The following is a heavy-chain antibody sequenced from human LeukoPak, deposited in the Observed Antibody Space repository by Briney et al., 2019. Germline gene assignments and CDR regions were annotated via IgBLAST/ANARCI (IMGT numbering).Heavy chain of an antibody. Sequence: GASVKVSCKASGYTFTRYYMHWVRQAPGQGLEWMGIINPSGGSTSYAQKFQVRVTMTRDMSTSTVYMELSSLRSEDTAVYYCARDRVAGTSFWFDPWGQGTLVTVSS. CDR2: INPSGGST. D-gene: IGHD6-19*01. J-gene: IGHJ5*02. CDR1: GYTFTRYY. V-gene: IGHV1-46*01. CDR3: ARDRVAGTSFWFDP.